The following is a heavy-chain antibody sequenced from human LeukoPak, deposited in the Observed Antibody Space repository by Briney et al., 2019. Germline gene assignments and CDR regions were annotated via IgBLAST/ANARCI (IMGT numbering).Heavy chain of an antibody. V-gene: IGHV3-30*02. D-gene: IGHD2-15*01. Sequence: GGSLRLSCAASGFTFSNYGMQWVRQAPGKGLEWVAFIRYDGSIKHYADSVKGRFTISRDNSKNTLYLQMNSLRAEDTAVYYCARYSPSGFCIDYWGQGTLVTVSS. CDR1: GFTFSNYG. J-gene: IGHJ4*02. CDR2: IRYDGSIK. CDR3: ARYSPSGFCIDY.